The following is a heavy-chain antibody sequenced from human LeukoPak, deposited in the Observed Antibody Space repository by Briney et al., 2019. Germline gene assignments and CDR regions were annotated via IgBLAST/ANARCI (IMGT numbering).Heavy chain of an antibody. CDR1: GGSISSGGYS. D-gene: IGHD3-22*01. Sequence: SETLSLTCAVSGGSISSGGYSWSWIRQPPGKGLEWIGYIYHSGSTYYNPSLNSRVTISVDTSKNQFSLRLRSVTAADTAVYFCARPDYGSSSNYYGPFDYWGQGTLVTVSS. V-gene: IGHV4-30-2*03. CDR3: ARPDYGSSSNYYGPFDY. CDR2: IYHSGST. J-gene: IGHJ4*02.